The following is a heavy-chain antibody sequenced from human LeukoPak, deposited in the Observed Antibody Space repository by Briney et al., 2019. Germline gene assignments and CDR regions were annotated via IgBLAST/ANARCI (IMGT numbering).Heavy chain of an antibody. V-gene: IGHV3-23*01. CDR2: ISGSGGST. Sequence: VGSLRLSCAASGFTFSSYAMNWVRQAPGKGLEWVSVISGSGGSTYYADSVKGRFTMSRDNSKNTLYLKMNSLRAEDTAVYYWAKERGSGVRTAFDIWGQGTMVTVSS. D-gene: IGHD2-8*01. CDR3: AKERGSGVRTAFDI. J-gene: IGHJ3*02. CDR1: GFTFSSYA.